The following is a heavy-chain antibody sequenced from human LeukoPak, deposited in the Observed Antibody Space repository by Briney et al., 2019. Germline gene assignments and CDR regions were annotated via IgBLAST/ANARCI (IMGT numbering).Heavy chain of an antibody. CDR1: GYTFTSYY. CDR3: ARAVGGYEIDY. Sequence: ASVKVSCTASGYTFTSYYMHWVRQAPGQGLEWMGIINPSGGSTSYAQKFQGRVTMTRDMSTSTVYMELSSLRSEDTAVYYCARAVGGYEIDYWGQGTLVTVSS. CDR2: INPSGGST. D-gene: IGHD5-12*01. V-gene: IGHV1-46*01. J-gene: IGHJ4*02.